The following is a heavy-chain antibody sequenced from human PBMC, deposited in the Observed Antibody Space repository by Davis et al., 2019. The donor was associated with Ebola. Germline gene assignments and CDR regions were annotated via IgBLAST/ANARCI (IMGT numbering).Heavy chain of an antibody. V-gene: IGHV3-7*03. D-gene: IGHD6-19*01. CDR2: IKQDGSDK. Sequence: GESLKISCAASGFSFSSYWLTWVRQVPGKGLEWVANIKQDGSDKNYVDSVKGRFTISRDNAKNSLYLQMNSLRAEDTAVYYCARDSGWSGVVSWGQGTLVTVSS. J-gene: IGHJ5*01. CDR1: GFSFSSYW. CDR3: ARDSGWSGVVS.